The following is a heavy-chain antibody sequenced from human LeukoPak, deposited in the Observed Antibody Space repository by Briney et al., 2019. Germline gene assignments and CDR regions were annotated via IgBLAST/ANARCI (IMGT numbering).Heavy chain of an antibody. Sequence: ASVKVSCKASGYTLNSYDINWVRQATGQGLEWMGWMNPNSGNTGYAQKFQGRVTITRDTSISTAYMELSSLRSEDTAVYYCAXGGVLVPAAMVFFYYYYYMDVWGKGTTVTISS. D-gene: IGHD2-2*01. V-gene: IGHV1-8*03. CDR3: AXGGVLVPAAMVFFYYYYYMDV. CDR2: MNPNSGNT. J-gene: IGHJ6*03. CDR1: GYTLNSYD.